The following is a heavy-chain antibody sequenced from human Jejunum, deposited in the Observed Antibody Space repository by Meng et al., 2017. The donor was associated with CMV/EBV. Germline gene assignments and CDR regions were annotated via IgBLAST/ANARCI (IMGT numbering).Heavy chain of an antibody. CDR3: ARYYCASSNCYPLDS. V-gene: IGHV4-34*01. D-gene: IGHD2-2*01. CDR1: GGSFSGYY. CDR2: INHSGSA. Sequence: YGGSFSGYYLSWIRQSPGQGLEWIGQINHSGSASYNPSLRRRVTISEDTSKNQFSLRLTSVTAADTATYYCARYYCASSNCYPLDSWGQGELVTVSS. J-gene: IGHJ4*02.